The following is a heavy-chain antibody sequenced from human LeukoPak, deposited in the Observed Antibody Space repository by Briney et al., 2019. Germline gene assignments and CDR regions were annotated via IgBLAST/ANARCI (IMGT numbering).Heavy chain of an antibody. Sequence: SETLSLTCAVYGGSFSGYYWSWIRQPPGKGLEWIGEINHSGSTNYNPSLKSRVTISVDTSKNQFSLKLSSVTAADTAVYYCARASSGSYYFDYWGQGTLVTVSS. CDR3: ARASSGSYYFDY. CDR2: INHSGST. J-gene: IGHJ4*02. CDR1: GGSFSGYY. V-gene: IGHV4-34*01. D-gene: IGHD1-26*01.